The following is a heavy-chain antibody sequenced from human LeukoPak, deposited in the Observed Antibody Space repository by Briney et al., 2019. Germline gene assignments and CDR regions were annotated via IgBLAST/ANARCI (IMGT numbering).Heavy chain of an antibody. D-gene: IGHD4-11*01. V-gene: IGHV4-59*01. CDR2: IYYSGST. CDR3: AREGGRGSPSYNNYPLLPFDYYYNMDV. Sequence: SETLSLTCTVSGGSISSYYWSWIRQPPGKGLEWIGYIYYSGSTNYNPSLKSRVTISVDTSKNQFSLKLSSVTAADTAVYYCAREGGRGSPSYNNYPLLPFDYYYNMDVWGKGTTVTVSS. CDR1: GGSISSYY. J-gene: IGHJ6*04.